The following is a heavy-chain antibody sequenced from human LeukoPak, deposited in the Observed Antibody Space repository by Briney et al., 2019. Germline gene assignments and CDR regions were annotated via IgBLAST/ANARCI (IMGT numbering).Heavy chain of an antibody. CDR1: GYTFTSYD. CDR2: MNPNSGNT. CDR3: ARGPEWELLREGAFDI. V-gene: IGHV1-8*01. J-gene: IGHJ3*02. Sequence: ASGKVSCKASGYTFTSYDINWVRQTTGQGLEWMGWMNPNSGNTGYAQKFQGRVTMTRNTSISTAYMELSSLRSEDTAVYYCARGPEWELLREGAFDIWGQGTMVTVSS. D-gene: IGHD1-26*01.